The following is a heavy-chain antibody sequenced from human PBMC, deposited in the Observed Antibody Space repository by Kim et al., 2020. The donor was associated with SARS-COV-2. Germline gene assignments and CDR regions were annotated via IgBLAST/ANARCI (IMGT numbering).Heavy chain of an antibody. J-gene: IGHJ4*02. V-gene: IGHV3-13*01. CDR3: ARAPAYCGGDCFDY. D-gene: IGHD2-21*01. Sequence: PGSVKGRFTISRENAKNSLYLQMNSLRAGDTAVYYCARAPAYCGGDCFDYWGQGTLVTVSS.